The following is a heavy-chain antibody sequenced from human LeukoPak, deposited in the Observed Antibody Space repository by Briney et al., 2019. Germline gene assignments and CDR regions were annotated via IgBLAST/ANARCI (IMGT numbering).Heavy chain of an antibody. Sequence: GGSLRLSCATSGFTFSNAWMNWVRQAPGKGLEWVGRIRSNSDGGTIDYAAPVKGRFTLSRDDSKTTLYLQMNSLQTEDTAVYYCATDFYDSTWGQGALVTVSS. D-gene: IGHD3-22*01. CDR3: ATDFYDST. CDR2: IRSNSDGGTI. V-gene: IGHV3-15*07. J-gene: IGHJ5*02. CDR1: GFTFSNAW.